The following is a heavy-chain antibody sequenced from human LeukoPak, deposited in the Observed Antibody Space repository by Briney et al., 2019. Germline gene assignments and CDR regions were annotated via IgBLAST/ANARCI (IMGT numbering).Heavy chain of an antibody. Sequence: GGSLRLSCAASGFTFSSYAMHWVRQAPGKGLEWVAVISYDGSNKYYADSVKGRFSISRDSSKNILYLQMNSLRAEDTAVYYCAKDRCSNGVGCYYYYMDVWGKGTSVTISS. J-gene: IGHJ6*03. V-gene: IGHV3-30*04. CDR3: AKDRCSNGVGCYYYYMDV. CDR1: GFTFSSYA. CDR2: ISYDGSNK. D-gene: IGHD2-8*01.